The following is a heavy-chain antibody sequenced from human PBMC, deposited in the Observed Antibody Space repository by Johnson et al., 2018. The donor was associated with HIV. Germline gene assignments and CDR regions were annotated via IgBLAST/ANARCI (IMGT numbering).Heavy chain of an antibody. CDR2: IKQDGSEK. Sequence: VQLVESGGGLIQPGGSLRLSCAASGLIFSRSWMHWVRQAPGKGLEWVANIKQDGSEKYYVDSVKGRFILSRDNSRNTYLQMNSLRAEDTAFYYCARGEDGVDAFDIWGQGTMVTVSS. D-gene: IGHD4-17*01. V-gene: IGHV3-7*01. J-gene: IGHJ3*02. CDR1: GLIFSRSW. CDR3: ARGEDGVDAFDI.